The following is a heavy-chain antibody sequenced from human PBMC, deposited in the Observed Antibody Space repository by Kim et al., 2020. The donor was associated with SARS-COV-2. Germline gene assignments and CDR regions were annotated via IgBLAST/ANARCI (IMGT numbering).Heavy chain of an antibody. CDR1: GFTFSSYA. D-gene: IGHD6-19*01. Sequence: GGSLRLSCAASGFTFSSYAMHWVRQAPGKGLEWVAVISYDGSNKYYADSVKGRFTISRDNSKNTLYLQMNSLRAEDTAVYYCASVRSSGWGYYYYMDVWG. CDR3: ASVRSSGWGYYYYMDV. V-gene: IGHV3-30-3*01. J-gene: IGHJ6*03. CDR2: ISYDGSNK.